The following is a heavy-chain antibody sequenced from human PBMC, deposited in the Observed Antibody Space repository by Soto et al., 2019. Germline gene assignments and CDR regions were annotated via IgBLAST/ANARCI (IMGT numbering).Heavy chain of an antibody. D-gene: IGHD5-12*01. CDR3: ARDSPIGSTFSGYDAIDY. Sequence: QVQLEQSGAEVKKPGSSVRVSCKASGGPFSNDIITWVRQAPGQGLEWMGRIIPLLTTSTYPQKFQGRLTITADRSTVTAYMDLKNLSSADTAVYYCARDSPIGSTFSGYDAIDYWGQGTRITVSS. CDR2: IIPLLTTS. J-gene: IGHJ4*02. CDR1: GGPFSNDI. V-gene: IGHV1-69*08.